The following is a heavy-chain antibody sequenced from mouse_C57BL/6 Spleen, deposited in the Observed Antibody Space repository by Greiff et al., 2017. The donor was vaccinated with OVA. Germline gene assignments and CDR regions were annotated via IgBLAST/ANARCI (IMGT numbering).Heavy chain of an antibody. Sequence: EVQLQQSGPGLVKPSQSLSLTCSVTGYSITSGYYWNWIRQFPGNKLEWMGYISYDGSNNYNPSLKNRISITRDTSKNQFFLKLNSVTTEDTATYYCARDQDYDYDRGYAMDYWGQGTSVTVSS. J-gene: IGHJ4*01. CDR1: GYSITSGYY. D-gene: IGHD2-4*01. CDR2: ISYDGSN. CDR3: ARDQDYDYDRGYAMDY. V-gene: IGHV3-6*01.